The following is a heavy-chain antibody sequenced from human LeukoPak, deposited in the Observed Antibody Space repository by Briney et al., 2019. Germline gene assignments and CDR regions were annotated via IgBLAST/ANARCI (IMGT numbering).Heavy chain of an antibody. D-gene: IGHD3-22*01. Sequence: SETLSLTCTVSGGSISSYYWSWIRQPPGKGLEWIGYIYYSGSTNYNPSLKGRVTISVDTSKNQFSLKLSSVTAADTAVYYCARVGITMIVDYYYYMDVWGKGTTVTVSS. V-gene: IGHV4-59*01. CDR3: ARVGITMIVDYYYYMDV. J-gene: IGHJ6*03. CDR1: GGSISSYY. CDR2: IYYSGST.